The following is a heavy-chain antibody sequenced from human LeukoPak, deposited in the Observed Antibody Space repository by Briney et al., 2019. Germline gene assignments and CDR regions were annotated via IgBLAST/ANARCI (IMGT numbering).Heavy chain of an antibody. CDR3: ARIRYYYDSSGYPYED. CDR2: INHSGST. CDR1: GGSFSGYY. V-gene: IGHV4-34*01. D-gene: IGHD3-22*01. Sequence: SETLSLICAVYGGSFSGYYWSWIRQPPGKGLEWIGEINHSGSTNYNPSLKSRVTISVDTSKNQFSLKLSSVTAADTAVYYCARIRYYYDSSGYPYEDWGQGTLVTVSS. J-gene: IGHJ4*02.